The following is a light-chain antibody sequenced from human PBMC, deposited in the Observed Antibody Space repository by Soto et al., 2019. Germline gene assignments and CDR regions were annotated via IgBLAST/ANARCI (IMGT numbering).Light chain of an antibody. CDR3: CSYAGSSYV. Sequence: QSVLTHPRSVSGSPGQSVTISCTGTSSDVGGYNYVSWYQQHPGKAPKLMIYDVSKRPSGVPDRFSGSKSGNTASLTISGLQAEDEADYYCCSYAGSSYVFGTGTKVTVL. V-gene: IGLV2-11*01. J-gene: IGLJ1*01. CDR1: SSDVGGYNY. CDR2: DVS.